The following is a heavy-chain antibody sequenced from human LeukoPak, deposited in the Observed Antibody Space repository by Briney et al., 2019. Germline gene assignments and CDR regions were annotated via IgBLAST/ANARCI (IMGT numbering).Heavy chain of an antibody. CDR1: GGSISSSSYF. V-gene: IGHV4-39*01. Sequence: PSETLSLTCTVSGGSISSSSYFWAWIRQPPGKGLEWIGNINYSGSTHFNASLKSRVTISVDASKNQFFLKLSSVTAADTAVYYCGRRVAGSGYRDYWGQGTLVTVSS. J-gene: IGHJ4*02. CDR3: GRRVAGSGYRDY. CDR2: INYSGST. D-gene: IGHD3-22*01.